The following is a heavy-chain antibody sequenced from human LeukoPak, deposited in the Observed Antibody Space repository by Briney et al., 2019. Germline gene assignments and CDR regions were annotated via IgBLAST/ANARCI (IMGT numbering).Heavy chain of an antibody. D-gene: IGHD1-7*01. CDR1: GGSISSYY. CDR2: IYYSGST. CDR3: ARDNWNYGSSMDV. Sequence: SETLSPTCTVSGGSISSYYWSWIRQPPGKGLEWIGYIYYSGSTNYNPSLKSRVTISVDTSKNQFSLKLSSVTAADTAVYYCARDNWNYGSSMDVWGQGTTVTVSS. J-gene: IGHJ6*02. V-gene: IGHV4-59*01.